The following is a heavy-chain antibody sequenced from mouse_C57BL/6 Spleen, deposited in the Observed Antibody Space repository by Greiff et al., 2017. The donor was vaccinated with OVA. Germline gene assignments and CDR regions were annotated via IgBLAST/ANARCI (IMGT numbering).Heavy chain of an antibody. V-gene: IGHV1-81*01. CDR2: IYPRSGNT. D-gene: IGHD1-1*01. Sequence: VQGVESGAELARPGASVKLSCKASGYTFTSYGISWVKQRTGQGLEWIGEIYPRSGNTYYNEKFKGKATLTADKSSSTAYMELRSLTSEDSAVYFCARGIYDGSSYWYFDYWGQGTTLTVSS. CDR3: ARGIYDGSSYWYFDY. J-gene: IGHJ2*01. CDR1: GYTFTSYG.